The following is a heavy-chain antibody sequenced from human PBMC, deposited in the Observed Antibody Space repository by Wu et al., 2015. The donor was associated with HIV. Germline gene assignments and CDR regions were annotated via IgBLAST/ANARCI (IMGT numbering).Heavy chain of an antibody. D-gene: IGHD3-10*01. CDR2: MNSNNGKT. V-gene: IGHV1-8*01. J-gene: IGHJ6*02. Sequence: QVQLVQSGAEVKKPGASVKVSCQASGYTITTYDFNWVRQAPGQGPEWMGWMNSNNGKTGYGQKFQGRVAMTRNISTRTAYMELSGLKSEDTAVYYCATSYYGSGSYPTFYYYYAMDVWAKGPRSPSP. CDR3: ATSYYGSGSYPTFYYYYAMDV. CDR1: GYTITTYD.